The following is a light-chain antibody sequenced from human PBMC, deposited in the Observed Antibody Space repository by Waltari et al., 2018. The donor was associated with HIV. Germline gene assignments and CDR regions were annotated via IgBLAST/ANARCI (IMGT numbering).Light chain of an antibody. V-gene: IGLV3-21*02. J-gene: IGLJ1*01. Sequence: SYVLTQPPSVSVAPGQAARISCGGFNIGSKSVHWYQQKPGQAPLLVVYDDDDRPSGIPERFSGSNSEDTDALTISRVEAGDEADYYCQVWDSSSDHSVIGTGTKVTVV. CDR1: NIGSKS. CDR2: DDD. CDR3: QVWDSSSDHSV.